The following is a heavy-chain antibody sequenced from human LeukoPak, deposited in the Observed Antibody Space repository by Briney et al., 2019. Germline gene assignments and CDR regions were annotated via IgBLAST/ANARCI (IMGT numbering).Heavy chain of an antibody. Sequence: PGGSLRLSCTASGFTFGDYAMSWVRQAPGKGLEWVGFIRSKAYGGTTEYAASVKGRFTISRDDSKSTAYLQMNSLKTEDTAVYYCTREGGSYYYYYYMDVWGKGTTVTVSS. V-gene: IGHV3-49*04. CDR3: TREGGSYYYYYYMDV. CDR2: IRSKAYGGTT. CDR1: GFTFGDYA. D-gene: IGHD1-26*01. J-gene: IGHJ6*03.